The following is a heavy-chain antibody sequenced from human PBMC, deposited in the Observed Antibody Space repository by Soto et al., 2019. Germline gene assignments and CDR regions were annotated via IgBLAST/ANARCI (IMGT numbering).Heavy chain of an antibody. Sequence: GGSLRLSCAASGFTFSSYWMHWVRQAPGTGLVWVSRINSDGSTTNYADSVRGRFTISRDNAKNTLYLQMSSLRAEDTAVYYCARGGSVESRGFDYWGQGTLVTVSS. CDR1: GFTFSSYW. D-gene: IGHD3-10*01. V-gene: IGHV3-74*01. CDR3: ARGGSVESRGFDY. CDR2: INSDGSTT. J-gene: IGHJ4*02.